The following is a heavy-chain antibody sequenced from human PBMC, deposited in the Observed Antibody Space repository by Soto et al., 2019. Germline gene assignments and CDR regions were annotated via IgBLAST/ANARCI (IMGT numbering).Heavy chain of an antibody. Sequence: QVQLVESGGGSVKPGGSLRLSCAASGFKFSDYYMNWIRQAPGKGLEWVAYISSSGTGIYYPDSVKGRFTISRDNAKNSLYLQMSSLKAEDTALYYCARAYSDAFDIWGQGTMVTVPS. D-gene: IGHD2-15*01. CDR2: ISSSGTGI. J-gene: IGHJ3*02. CDR3: ARAYSDAFDI. V-gene: IGHV3-11*01. CDR1: GFKFSDYY.